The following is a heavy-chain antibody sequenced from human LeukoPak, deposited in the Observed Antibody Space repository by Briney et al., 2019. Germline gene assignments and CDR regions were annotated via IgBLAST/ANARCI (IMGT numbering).Heavy chain of an antibody. J-gene: IGHJ4*02. V-gene: IGHV4-59*01. CDR2: IYYSGST. CDR1: GGSISSYY. Sequence: ASETLSLTCTVSGGSISSYYWSWIRQPPGKGLEWIGYIYYSGSTNYNPSLKSRVTISVDTSKNQFSLKLSSVTAAGTAVYYCARIGHEDYYFDYWGQGTLVTVSS. CDR3: ARIGHEDYYFDY.